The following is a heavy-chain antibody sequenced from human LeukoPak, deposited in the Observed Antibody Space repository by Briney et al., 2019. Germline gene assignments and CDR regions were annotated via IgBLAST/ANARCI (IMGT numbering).Heavy chain of an antibody. V-gene: IGHV3-53*01. CDR1: GLTVNSNY. J-gene: IGHJ4*02. D-gene: IGHD1-1*01. Sequence: GGSLRLSCAASGLTVNSNYMSWVRQAPGKGLEWVSVIYSSGSTYYADSVKGRFTISRDSSKNTLYLQMNTLRAEDTAVYYCARDGRPKGFPGLDYWGQATLVTVSS. CDR3: ARDGRPKGFPGLDY. CDR2: IYSSGST.